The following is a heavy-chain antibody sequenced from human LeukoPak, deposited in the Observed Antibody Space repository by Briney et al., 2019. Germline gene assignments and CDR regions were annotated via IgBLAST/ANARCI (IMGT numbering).Heavy chain of an antibody. CDR2: TYYSGST. CDR3: ARSYFNGWLVGY. V-gene: IGHV4-59*01. D-gene: IGHD6-19*01. Sequence: PSVTLSLTCTVSGGPLSSYYWSWIRQPPGKGLEWIGLTYYSGSTNYNPSLKSRVTISVDTSKNQFSLKLSSVTAADTAMYYCARSYFNGWLVGYWGQGTLVTVSS. J-gene: IGHJ4*02. CDR1: GGPLSSYY.